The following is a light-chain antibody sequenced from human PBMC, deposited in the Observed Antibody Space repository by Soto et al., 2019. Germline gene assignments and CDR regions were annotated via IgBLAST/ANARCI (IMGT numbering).Light chain of an antibody. CDR3: QKYGSSRT. Sequence: EIVLTQSPGTLSLSPGERATLSCRASQSVSSSYLAWYQQKPGQAPRLLIYGASSRATGIPDRFSGSGSGTEFTLTISRLEPEDFAVYYYQKYGSSRTFGQGTKLEIK. V-gene: IGKV3-20*01. CDR1: QSVSSSY. J-gene: IGKJ2*01. CDR2: GAS.